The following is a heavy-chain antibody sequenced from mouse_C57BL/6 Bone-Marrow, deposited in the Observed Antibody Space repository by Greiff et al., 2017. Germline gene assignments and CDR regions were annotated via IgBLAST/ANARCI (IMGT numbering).Heavy chain of an antibody. J-gene: IGHJ2*01. CDR3: ARGRGNYGFDY. CDR2: IDPSDSYT. V-gene: IGHV1-69*01. Sequence: VQLQQPGAELVMPGASVKLSCKASGYTFTSYWMHWVKQRPGQGLEWIGEIDPSDSYTNYNQKFKGKSTLTVDKSSSTAYMQLSSLTSEDSAGYYCARGRGNYGFDYWGQGTTLTVSS. CDR1: GYTFTSYW. D-gene: IGHD2-1*01.